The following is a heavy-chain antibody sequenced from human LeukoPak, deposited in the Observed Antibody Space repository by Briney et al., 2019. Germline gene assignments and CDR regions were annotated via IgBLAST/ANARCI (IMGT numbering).Heavy chain of an antibody. J-gene: IGHJ6*02. CDR1: GFTISSYA. V-gene: IGHV3-23*01. CDR2: ISGSGGST. Sequence: GGSQRLSCAASGFTISSYAMSWVRQAPGKGLEWVSAISGSGGSTYYADSVKGRFTISRDNSKNTLYLQMNSLRAEDTAVYYCARNPPFSIAVRTYYYYYYGMDVWGQGTTVTVSS. D-gene: IGHD6-19*01. CDR3: ARNPPFSIAVRTYYYYYYGMDV.